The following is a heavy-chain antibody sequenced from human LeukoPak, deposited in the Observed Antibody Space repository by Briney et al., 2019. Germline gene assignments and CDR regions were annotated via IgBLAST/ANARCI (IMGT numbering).Heavy chain of an antibody. CDR2: INPSGGST. Sequence: ASVTVFCKASGYTFNSYYMHWLRQAPGQGLEWMGIINPSGGSTSYAQKFQRRVTMTRDTSTSTVYMELSSLRSEDTAVYYCARDGNYGSGSYIPYYFDYWGQGSLVTVSS. J-gene: IGHJ4*02. CDR1: GYTFNSYY. CDR3: ARDGNYGSGSYIPYYFDY. V-gene: IGHV1-46*02. D-gene: IGHD3-10*01.